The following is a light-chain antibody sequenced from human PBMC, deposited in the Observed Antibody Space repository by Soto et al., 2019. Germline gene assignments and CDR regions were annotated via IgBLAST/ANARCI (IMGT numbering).Light chain of an antibody. CDR2: KAS. CDR3: QQYKSYSFT. J-gene: IGKJ4*01. CDR1: QSIDSW. Sequence: DIQMTQSPSTLSASVGDSVTITCRASQSIDSWLAWYQQKPGKAPKLLIYKASTLESGVPSRFSGSGSGAEFTLTINSLQPDDFATYHCQQYKSYSFTFGGGNKVEIK. V-gene: IGKV1-5*03.